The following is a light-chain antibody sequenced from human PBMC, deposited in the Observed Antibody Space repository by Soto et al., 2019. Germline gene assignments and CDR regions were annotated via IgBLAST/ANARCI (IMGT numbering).Light chain of an antibody. J-gene: IGKJ3*01. Sequence: DIQMTQYPSTLSASVGDRVTITCRDSQSIDTWLAWYQQKPGKVPKLLIYRASSLENGVPSRFSGSGSGTEFTLTISSLQPDDLSVYYCQRDDTYSGMVDPGTKVDIK. CDR1: QSIDTW. CDR2: RAS. V-gene: IGKV1-5*03. CDR3: QRDDTYSGM.